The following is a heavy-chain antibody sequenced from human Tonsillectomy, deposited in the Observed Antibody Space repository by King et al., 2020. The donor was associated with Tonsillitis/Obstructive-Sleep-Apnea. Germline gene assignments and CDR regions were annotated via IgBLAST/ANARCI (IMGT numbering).Heavy chain of an antibody. D-gene: IGHD2-2*01. V-gene: IGHV2-70*15. CDR1: GFSLSTSGMC. CDR3: ARTLGYCSSTSCYWTLWY. CDR2: FIWEVDK. J-gene: IGHJ4*02. Sequence: VTLKESGPALVKPTQTLTLTCTFSGFSLSTSGMCVSWTRHPPGKALDCLARFIWEVDKYYRTSLKTRPTISKDTSKNQVVLTMTNMDPVDTATYYCARTLGYCSSTSCYWTLWYWGQGTLVTVSS.